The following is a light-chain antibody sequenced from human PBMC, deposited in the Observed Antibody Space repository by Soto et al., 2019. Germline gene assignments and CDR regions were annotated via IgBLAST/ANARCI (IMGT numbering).Light chain of an antibody. J-gene: IGKJ4*01. CDR1: QSLLHRDGNTY. V-gene: IGKV2-30*02. Sequence: DVVVTQSPLSLPVTLGQAASISCRPSQSLLHRDGNTYLSWFRQRQGQSPRRXIYKVSNREAGVPDRFSGSGSGTDCTLTISSLQPEDVATDYCQKYNSVTLTFGGGTKVDIK. CDR3: QKYNSVTLT. CDR2: KVS.